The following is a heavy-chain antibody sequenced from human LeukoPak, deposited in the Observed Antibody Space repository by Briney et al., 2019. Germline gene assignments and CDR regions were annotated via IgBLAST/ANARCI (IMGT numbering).Heavy chain of an antibody. CDR1: GFTFRSYA. Sequence: GGSLRLSCAASGFTFRSYAMSWVRQSPGKGLEWVSAIGGSGGTTCYADSVKGRFTISRDNSKNTLYLQMNSLRAEDTAVYYCSKDRGGSYGDFFDYWGQGTLVTVSS. D-gene: IGHD1-26*01. V-gene: IGHV3-23*01. CDR3: SKDRGGSYGDFFDY. J-gene: IGHJ4*02. CDR2: IGGSGGTT.